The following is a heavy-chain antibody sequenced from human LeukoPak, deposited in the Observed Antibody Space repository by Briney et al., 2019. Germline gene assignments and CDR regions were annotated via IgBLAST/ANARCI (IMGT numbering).Heavy chain of an antibody. D-gene: IGHD3-10*01. J-gene: IGHJ4*02. CDR3: ARDLVYGSGSCGH. Sequence: GGSLRLSCAASGFTFSNYWMQCVRQAPGKGLVWVSRINGEGGTSYADSVKGRFTISRDNAKNTVHLQMNSLRAEDTAVYYCARDLVYGSGSCGHWGQGTLVTVSS. CDR2: INGEGGT. CDR1: GFTFSNYW. V-gene: IGHV3-74*01.